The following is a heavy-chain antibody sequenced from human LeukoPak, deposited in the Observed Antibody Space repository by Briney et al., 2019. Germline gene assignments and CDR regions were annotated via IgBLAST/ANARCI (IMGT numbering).Heavy chain of an antibody. D-gene: IGHD3-10*01. CDR3: ARHNLYYYGSGSYYDTYSLDY. Sequence: SETLSLTCTVSGGSISSYHWSWIRQPPGKGLEWIGYIYYSGSTNYNPSLKSRVTISVDTSKNQFSLKLSSVTAADTAVYYCARHNLYYYGSGSYYDTYSLDYWGQGTLVTVSS. CDR1: GGSISSYH. CDR2: IYYSGST. V-gene: IGHV4-59*08. J-gene: IGHJ4*02.